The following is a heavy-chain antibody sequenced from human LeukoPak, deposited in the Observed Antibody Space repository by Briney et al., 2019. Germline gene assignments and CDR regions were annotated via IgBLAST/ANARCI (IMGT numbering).Heavy chain of an antibody. Sequence: PSETLSLTCTVSGGSISSSSYYWGWIRQPPGKGLEWIGSIYYSGSTYYNPSLKSRVTISVDTSKNQFSLKLSSVTAADTAVYYCARSYCGGDCYPARKSRDAFDIWGQGTMVTVSS. V-gene: IGHV4-39*07. CDR3: ARSYCGGDCYPARKSRDAFDI. CDR1: GGSISSSSYY. D-gene: IGHD2-21*02. J-gene: IGHJ3*02. CDR2: IYYSGST.